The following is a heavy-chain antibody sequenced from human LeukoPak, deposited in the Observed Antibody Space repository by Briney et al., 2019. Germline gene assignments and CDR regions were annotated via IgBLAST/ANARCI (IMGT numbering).Heavy chain of an antibody. CDR2: ISSSGSTI. Sequence: PGGSLRLSCAASGFTFSSYEMNWVRQAPGKGGEGGSYISSSGSTIYYADSVKGRFTITRDNAKNSLYLQMTSLRAEDTAVYYCARTYYGLGSYYYYYMDVWGKGTTVTISS. V-gene: IGHV3-48*03. CDR3: ARTYYGLGSYYYYYMDV. CDR1: GFTFSSYE. J-gene: IGHJ6*03. D-gene: IGHD2/OR15-2a*01.